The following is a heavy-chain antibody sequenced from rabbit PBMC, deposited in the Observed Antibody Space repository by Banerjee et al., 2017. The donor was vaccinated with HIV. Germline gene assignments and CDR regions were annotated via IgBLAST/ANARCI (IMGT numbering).Heavy chain of an antibody. CDR3: ARHGGGYVDAPDL. V-gene: IGHV1S45*01. Sequence: QEQLEEYGGDLVKPEGSLTITCAASGFSFGSSVYIYWVRQAPGKGLEWIACIYTGSSGRTWYASWAKGRFTISKTSSTTVTLQLTSLTAADTATYFCARHGGGYVDAPDLWGQGTLVTVS. D-gene: IGHD6-1*01. CDR1: GFSFGSSVY. CDR2: IYTGSSGRT. J-gene: IGHJ3*01.